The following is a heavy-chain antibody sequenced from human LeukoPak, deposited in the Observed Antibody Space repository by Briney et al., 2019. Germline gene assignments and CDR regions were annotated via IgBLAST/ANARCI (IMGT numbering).Heavy chain of an antibody. CDR3: TTGAYDSSGYYYVKDYYMDV. Sequence: GGSLRLSCAASGFTFSNAWMSWARQAPGKGLEWVGRIKSKTDGGTTDYAAPVKGRFTISRDDSKNTLYLQMNSLKTEDTAVYYCTTGAYDSSGYYYVKDYYMDVWGKGTTVTISS. CDR2: IKSKTDGGTT. CDR1: GFTFSNAW. D-gene: IGHD3-22*01. V-gene: IGHV3-15*01. J-gene: IGHJ6*03.